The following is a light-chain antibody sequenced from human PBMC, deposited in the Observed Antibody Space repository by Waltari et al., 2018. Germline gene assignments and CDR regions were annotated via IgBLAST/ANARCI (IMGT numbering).Light chain of an antibody. CDR1: SSDVGGYNY. V-gene: IGLV2-14*03. J-gene: IGLJ2*01. CDR2: DVS. CDR3: SSYTSSSTPV. Sequence: QSALTQPASVSGSPGQSITISCTGTSSDVGGYNYVSWYQKHPGKAPKLMIYDVSNRPAGFSNRFSGSKAGNTASLTISGLQAEDEADYYCSSYTSSSTPVFGGGTKLTVL.